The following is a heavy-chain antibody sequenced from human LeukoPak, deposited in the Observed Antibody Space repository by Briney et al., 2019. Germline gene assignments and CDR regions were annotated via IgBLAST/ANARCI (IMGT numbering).Heavy chain of an antibody. V-gene: IGHV3-7*01. J-gene: IGHJ5*02. D-gene: IGHD1-26*01. CDR3: ASYSGTYSFFS. CDR1: GFIFSNSW. Sequence: GGSLRLSCAASGFIFSNSWMSWVRQAPGKGLEWVAKINKDGSDTYYVDSVKGRFTISRDNAQNSQYLQMNSLRAEDTAVYYCASYSGTYSFFSWGQGTLVTVSS. CDR2: INKDGSDT.